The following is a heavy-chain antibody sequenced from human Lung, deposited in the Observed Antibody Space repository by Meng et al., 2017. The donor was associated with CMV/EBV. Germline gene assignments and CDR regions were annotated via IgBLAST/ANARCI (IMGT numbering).Heavy chain of an antibody. CDR2: ISYDGSTE. J-gene: IGHJ6*02. CDR1: SGFTLSGYA. Sequence: GGSLRLXCVASSGFTLSGYAMHWVRQAPGKGLEWLALISYDGSTEYHADAVRGRFRISRDNSKNTLYVHMNSLRPEDTAIYYCARDVTTLGYSGMDVWGQGTTVTVSS. D-gene: IGHD4-23*01. CDR3: ARDVTTLGYSGMDV. V-gene: IGHV3-30*04.